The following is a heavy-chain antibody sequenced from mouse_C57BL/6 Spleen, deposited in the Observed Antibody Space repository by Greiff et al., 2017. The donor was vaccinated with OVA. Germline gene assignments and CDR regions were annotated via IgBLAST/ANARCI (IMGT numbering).Heavy chain of an antibody. D-gene: IGHD2-3*01. CDR3: ARDGYYGAWFAY. CDR1: GYAFSSSW. J-gene: IGHJ3*01. Sequence: VHLVESGPELVKPGASVKISCKASGYAFSSSWMNWVKQRPGKGLEWIGRIYPGDGDTNYNGKFKGKATLTADKSSSTAYMQLSSLTSEDSAVYFCARDGYYGAWFAYWGQGTLVTVSA. V-gene: IGHV1-82*01. CDR2: IYPGDGDT.